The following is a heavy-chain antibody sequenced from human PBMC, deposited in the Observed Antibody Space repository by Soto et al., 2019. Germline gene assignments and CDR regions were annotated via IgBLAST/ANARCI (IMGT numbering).Heavy chain of an antibody. CDR2: TSYDGSNK. Sequence: PGGSLRLSCAPSGFIFSDYAMYWVRQAPGKGLEWVALTSYDGSNKNYADSVKGRFTISRDISKNTLYLQMNSLRAEDTAVYYCARGSPPDYWGQGTLVTVSS. V-gene: IGHV3-30-3*01. J-gene: IGHJ4*02. CDR1: GFIFSDYA. CDR3: ARGSPPDY.